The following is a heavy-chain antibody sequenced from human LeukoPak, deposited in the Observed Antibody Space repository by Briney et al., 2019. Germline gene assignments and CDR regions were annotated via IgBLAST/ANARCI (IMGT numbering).Heavy chain of an antibody. CDR1: GFIFSNFC. J-gene: IGHJ4*02. Sequence: GGSLRLSCAASGFIFSNFCMHWVRQIPGKGLVWVSRICPDGTITNYADSVKGRFTISRDNAKNMVFLQMNSLRVDDTAIYCCVRDFRSADYWGQGILVTVSS. CDR3: VRDFRSADY. CDR2: ICPDGTIT. V-gene: IGHV3-74*01.